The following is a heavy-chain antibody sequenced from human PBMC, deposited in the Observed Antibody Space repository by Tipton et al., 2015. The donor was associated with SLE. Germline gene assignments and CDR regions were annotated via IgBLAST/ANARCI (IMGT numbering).Heavy chain of an antibody. CDR1: GGSISSYY. CDR2: RHHGGST. CDR3: ARGYQLPLGPYYYYYMDV. J-gene: IGHJ6*03. V-gene: IGHV4-59*01. Sequence: LRLSCTVSGGSISSYYWSWIRQPPGKGLEWIGSRHHGGSTNYNPALTSRVTISGDPSKNQFSLRLTSVTAADTAVYYCARGYQLPLGPYYYYYMDVWGKGTTVTVSS. D-gene: IGHD2-2*01.